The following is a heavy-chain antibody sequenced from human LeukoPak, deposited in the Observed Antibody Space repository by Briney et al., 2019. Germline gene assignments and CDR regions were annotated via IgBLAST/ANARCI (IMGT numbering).Heavy chain of an antibody. D-gene: IGHD2-2*01. CDR3: ARGTGLTKALRTTWGLDY. J-gene: IGHJ4*02. CDR1: GGSFSGYY. V-gene: IGHV4-34*01. Sequence: SETLSLTCAVYGGSFSGYYWSWIRQPPGKGLEWIGEINHSGSTNYNPSLKSRVTISVDTSKNQFSLKLSSVTAADTAVYYCARGTGLTKALRTTWGLDYWGQGTLVTVSS. CDR2: INHSGST.